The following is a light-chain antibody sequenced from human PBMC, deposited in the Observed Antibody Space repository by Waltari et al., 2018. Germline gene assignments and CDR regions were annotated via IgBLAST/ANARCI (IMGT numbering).Light chain of an antibody. J-gene: IGLJ2*01. CDR3: SSYTSSSTVV. CDR1: SSDVGGYNY. CDR2: DVS. V-gene: IGLV2-14*03. Sequence: QSALTQPASVSGSPGQSITIPCTGTSSDVGGYNYVSWYQQHPGKAPKLMIYDVSNRPSGVSNRFSGLQAEDEADYYCSSYTSSSTVVFGGGTKLTVL.